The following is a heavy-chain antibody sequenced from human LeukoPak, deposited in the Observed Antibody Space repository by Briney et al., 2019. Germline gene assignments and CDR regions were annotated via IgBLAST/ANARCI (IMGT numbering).Heavy chain of an antibody. J-gene: IGHJ4*02. D-gene: IGHD6-19*01. CDR3: AKTYSSGWYFDY. V-gene: IGHV3-30*18. CDR1: GFTFSSYS. Sequence: PGGSLRLSCAASGFTFSSYSMNWVRQAPGKGLEWVAVISYDGSNKYYADSVKGRFTISRDNSKNTLYLQMNSLRAEDTAVYYCAKTYSSGWYFDYWGQGTLVTVSS. CDR2: ISYDGSNK.